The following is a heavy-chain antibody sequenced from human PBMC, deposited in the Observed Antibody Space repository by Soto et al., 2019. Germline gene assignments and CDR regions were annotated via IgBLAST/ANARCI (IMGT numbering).Heavy chain of an antibody. J-gene: IGHJ4*02. V-gene: IGHV3-23*01. CDR1: GLTLSSCA. CDR2: ISGGGGNT. Sequence: GGSLRLSCAASGLTLSSCAMRWVRQAPGKGLEWVSTISGGGGNTYYADSVKGRFTISRDNSKSTLYLQMNSLRAEDTAVYYWAEGGYDSSDHSLYNFDSRGQGTLDIVSS. CDR3: AEGGYDSSDHSLYNFDS. D-gene: IGHD3-22*01.